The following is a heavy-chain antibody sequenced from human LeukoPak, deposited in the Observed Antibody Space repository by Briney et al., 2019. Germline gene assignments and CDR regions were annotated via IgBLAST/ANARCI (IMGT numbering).Heavy chain of an antibody. CDR3: ARDGADYFDY. V-gene: IGHV3-21*01. D-gene: IGHD4-17*01. CDR2: ISSSSSYI. CDR1: GFTFSSYW. Sequence: GGSLRLSCAASGFTFSSYWMHWVRQAPGKGLEWVSSISSSSSYIYYADSVKGRFTISRDNAKNTLYLQMNSLRAEDTAVYYCARDGADYFDYWGQGTLVTVSS. J-gene: IGHJ4*02.